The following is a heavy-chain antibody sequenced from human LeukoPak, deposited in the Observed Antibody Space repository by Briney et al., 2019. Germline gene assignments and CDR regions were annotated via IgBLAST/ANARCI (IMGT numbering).Heavy chain of an antibody. CDR1: GFTFSSYW. CDR3: ARETGSGYSMDV. V-gene: IGHV3-74*01. D-gene: IGHD3-10*01. CDR2: INSDGSST. J-gene: IGHJ6*02. Sequence: GGSLRLSCAASGFTFSSYWMHWVRQAPGKGLVWVSRINSDGSSTSYADSVKGRFTISRDNAKNTLCLQMNSLRAEDTAVYYCARETGSGYSMDVWGQGTTVTVSS.